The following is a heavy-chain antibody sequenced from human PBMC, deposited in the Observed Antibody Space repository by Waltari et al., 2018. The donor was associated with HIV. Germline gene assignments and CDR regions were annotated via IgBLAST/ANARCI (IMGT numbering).Heavy chain of an antibody. Sequence: QVQLVQSGAEVKKPGASVKVSCKVSGYTLTELSMHWVRQAPGKGLEWMGGFDPEDGETIYAQKFQGRVTMTEDTSTDTAYMELSSLRSEDTAVYYCATALPVGATSWYYYYYGMDVWGQGTTVTVSS. CDR3: ATALPVGATSWYYYYYGMDV. J-gene: IGHJ6*02. CDR2: FDPEDGET. CDR1: GYTLTELS. D-gene: IGHD1-26*01. V-gene: IGHV1-24*01.